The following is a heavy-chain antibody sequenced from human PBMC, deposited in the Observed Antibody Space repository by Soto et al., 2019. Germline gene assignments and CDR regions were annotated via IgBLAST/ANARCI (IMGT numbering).Heavy chain of an antibody. CDR3: AGRCDGTNCLAHFDY. Sequence: ASVKVSCKASGGTFNNYVINWVRQAPGQGLEWMAGIIPIFGTPNYAQKFQGRVTITADKSTSTAYMELNSLRSEDTAVYYCAGRCDGTNCLAHFDYWGQGTLVTVSA. J-gene: IGHJ4*02. CDR1: GGTFNNYV. V-gene: IGHV1-69*06. CDR2: IIPIFGTP. D-gene: IGHD2-2*01.